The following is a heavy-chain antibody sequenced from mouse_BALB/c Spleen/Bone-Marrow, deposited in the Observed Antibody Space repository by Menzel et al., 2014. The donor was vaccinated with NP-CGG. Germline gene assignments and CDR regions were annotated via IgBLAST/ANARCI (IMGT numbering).Heavy chain of an antibody. Sequence: EVQGVESGPELVKPGASVKVSCKASGYAFTNYNMYWVKQSHGKSLEWIGYIDPYNGGTSYNQKFKGKATLTVDRSSNTAYMHLNGLTSEDSAVYYCARDWDGYFDYWGQGTTLTVSS. D-gene: IGHD4-1*01. CDR2: IDPYNGGT. J-gene: IGHJ2*01. CDR1: GYAFTNYN. CDR3: ARDWDGYFDY. V-gene: IGHV1S135*01.